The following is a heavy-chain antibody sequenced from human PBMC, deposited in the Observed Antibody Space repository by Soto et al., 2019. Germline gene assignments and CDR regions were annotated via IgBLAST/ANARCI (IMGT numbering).Heavy chain of an antibody. D-gene: IGHD3-10*01. Sequence: LRLSCAASGFTFSDYGMSWVRQAPGKGLERVSGVSGSGDSATGDRTYYADSVKGRFTISRDNSKNTLYLQMNSLTAEDTAVYYCAKDERGVIADYFDCWGQGTLVTVSS. V-gene: IGHV3-23*01. CDR1: GFTFSDYG. CDR3: AKDERGVIADYFDC. J-gene: IGHJ4*01. CDR2: VSGSGDSATGDRT.